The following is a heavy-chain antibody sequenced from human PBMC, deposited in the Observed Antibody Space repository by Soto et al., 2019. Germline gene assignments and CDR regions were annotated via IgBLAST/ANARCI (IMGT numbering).Heavy chain of an antibody. Sequence: SETLSLTCAVSGGSFSGFFWGWICHPPGKSLEWIGEVNHGGSTNYNPSLKSRVTISADTSKNHFSLTLRSVTAADTAVYYCARAAVAAGGPFDKWGQGALVTVS. CDR1: GGSFSGFF. CDR2: VNHGGST. J-gene: IGHJ4*02. V-gene: IGHV4-34*01. CDR3: ARAAVAAGGPFDK. D-gene: IGHD1-26*01.